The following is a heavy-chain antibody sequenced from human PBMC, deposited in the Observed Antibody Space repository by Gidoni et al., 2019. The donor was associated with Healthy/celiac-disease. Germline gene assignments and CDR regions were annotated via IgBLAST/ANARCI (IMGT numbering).Heavy chain of an antibody. CDR2: IYHSGST. Sequence: QLQLQESGSGLVKPSQTLSLTCAVSGGSISSGGYSCSWIRQPPGKGLEWIGYIYHSGSTYYNPSLKSRVTISVDRSKNQFSLKLSSVTAADTAVYYCASYGDYGYFQHWGQGTLVTVSS. J-gene: IGHJ1*01. CDR3: ASYGDYGYFQH. V-gene: IGHV4-30-2*01. CDR1: GGSISSGGYS. D-gene: IGHD4-17*01.